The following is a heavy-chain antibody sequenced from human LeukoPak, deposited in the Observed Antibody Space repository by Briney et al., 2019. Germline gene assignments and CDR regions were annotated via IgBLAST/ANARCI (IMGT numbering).Heavy chain of an antibody. CDR2: ISSSGGST. Sequence: GGSLRLSCAASGFTFSSYAMSWVRQAPGKGLEWVSAISSSGGSTYYADSVKGRFTISRDNSKNTLYLQMNSLRAEDTAVYYCAKADQQWLVRYYFDYWGQGTLVTVSS. CDR3: AKADQQWLVRYYFDY. J-gene: IGHJ4*02. V-gene: IGHV3-23*01. CDR1: GFTFSSYA. D-gene: IGHD6-19*01.